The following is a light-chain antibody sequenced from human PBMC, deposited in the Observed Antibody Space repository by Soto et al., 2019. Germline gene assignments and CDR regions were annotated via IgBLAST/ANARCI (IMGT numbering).Light chain of an antibody. V-gene: IGKV3-15*01. J-gene: IGKJ4*01. CDR3: QQYNNWPLT. CDR1: QSVSRN. Sequence: EVVMTQSPATLSVSPGERATLSCRASQSVSRNLAWYQQKAGQAPRLLMYGASTRATGIPARFSGSGSGTEFTLTISSLQSEDFSVYYCQQYNNWPLTFGGGTKVEIK. CDR2: GAS.